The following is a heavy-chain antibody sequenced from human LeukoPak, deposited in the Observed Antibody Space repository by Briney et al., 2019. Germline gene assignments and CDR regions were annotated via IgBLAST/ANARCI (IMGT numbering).Heavy chain of an antibody. J-gene: IGHJ4*02. CDR1: GFTFSSYG. D-gene: IGHD6-6*01. CDR2: IWYDGSNK. V-gene: IGHV3-33*06. Sequence: PGGSLRLSCAASGFTFSSYGMHWVRQAPGKGLEWVAVIWYDGSNKYYADSVKGRFTISRDNSKNTLYLQMNSLRAEDTAVYYCAKDSSSRARPFDYWGQGTLVTVSS. CDR3: AKDSSSRARPFDY.